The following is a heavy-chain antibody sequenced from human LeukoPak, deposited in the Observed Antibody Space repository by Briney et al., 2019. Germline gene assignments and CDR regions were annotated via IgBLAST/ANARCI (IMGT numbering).Heavy chain of an antibody. D-gene: IGHD3-10*01. Sequence: ASVKVSCKASGGTFSSYAISWVRQAPGQGLEWMGGIIPIFGTANYAQKFQGRVTITTDESTSTAYMELSSLRSGDTAVYYCAKVVGKLLWFGESPLGAFDIWGQGTMVTVSS. CDR1: GGTFSSYA. V-gene: IGHV1-69*05. CDR2: IIPIFGTA. CDR3: AKVVGKLLWFGESPLGAFDI. J-gene: IGHJ3*02.